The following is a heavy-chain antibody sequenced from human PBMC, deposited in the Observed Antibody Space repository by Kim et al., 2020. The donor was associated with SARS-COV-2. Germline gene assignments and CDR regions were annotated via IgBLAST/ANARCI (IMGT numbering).Heavy chain of an antibody. D-gene: IGHD5-12*01. Sequence: GGSLRLSCAASGFTFSSYAMSWVRQAPGKGLEWVSAISGSGGSTYYADSVKGRFTISRDNSKNTLYLQMNSLRAEDTAVYYCAKIQAPPVDIVALWLVFLAPYFDYWGQGTLVTVSS. CDR2: ISGSGGST. CDR1: GFTFSSYA. J-gene: IGHJ4*01. CDR3: AKIQAPPVDIVALWLVFLAPYFDY. V-gene: IGHV3-23*01.